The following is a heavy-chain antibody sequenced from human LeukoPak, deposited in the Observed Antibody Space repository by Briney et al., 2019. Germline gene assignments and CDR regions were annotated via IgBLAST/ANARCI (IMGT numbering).Heavy chain of an antibody. V-gene: IGHV4-59*12. CDR1: GGSISSYY. CDR2: IYYSGST. J-gene: IGHJ3*02. D-gene: IGHD1-26*01. CDR3: AHMARWELPPGYAFDI. Sequence: SETLSLTCTVSGGSISSYYWSWIRQPPGKGLEWIGYIYYSGSTNYNPSLKGRVTISVDKSKNQFSLKLSSVTAADTAVYYCAHMARWELPPGYAFDIWGQGTMVTVSS.